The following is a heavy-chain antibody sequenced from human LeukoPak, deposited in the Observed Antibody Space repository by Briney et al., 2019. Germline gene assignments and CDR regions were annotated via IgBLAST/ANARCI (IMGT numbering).Heavy chain of an antibody. D-gene: IGHD3-10*01. CDR3: AKDRRNGAVDY. CDR1: GFTFSTFG. J-gene: IGHJ4*02. CDR2: IRSDGSNK. V-gene: IGHV3-30*02. Sequence: HPGGSLRLSCTASGFTFSTFGMHWVRQAPGKGLEWVAFIRSDGSNKYNADSVKGRFTISRDNSKNTLYLQMNSLRDEDTAVYYCAKDRRNGAVDYGGQGTLVTVSS.